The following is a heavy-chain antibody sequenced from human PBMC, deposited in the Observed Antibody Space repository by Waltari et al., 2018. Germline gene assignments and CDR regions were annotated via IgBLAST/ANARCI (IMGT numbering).Heavy chain of an antibody. Sequence: QVLLQESGPGLVKPSELLSLTCTVPGASLSDYFWSWIRQPAGEGLDGIGLVQPSGITNHNPSLKSRVTMSIDTSKNQFSLKLSTVTAADTAVYYCARDHRREVDFSIVVAFDIWGQGTMVTVSS. CDR1: GASLSDYF. D-gene: IGHD3-3*01. CDR3: ARDHRREVDFSIVVAFDI. V-gene: IGHV4-4*07. CDR2: VQPSGIT. J-gene: IGHJ3*02.